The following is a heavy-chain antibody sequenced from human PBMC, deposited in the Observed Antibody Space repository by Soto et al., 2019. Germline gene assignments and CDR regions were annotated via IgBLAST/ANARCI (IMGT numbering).Heavy chain of an antibody. CDR1: GYTFSTSG. V-gene: IGHV1-18*01. J-gene: IGHJ6*02. Sequence: QVQLVQSGAEVRKPGASVKVSCKASGYTFSTSGMSWLRQAPGQGLEWMGWISTYNGATNDAPKFQDRLTMTSDTSTRTVYMELRSLRSDDTAVYYCARAGAAPYYYYGMDVWGQGTRVTVSS. D-gene: IGHD2-15*01. CDR2: ISTYNGAT. CDR3: ARAGAAPYYYYGMDV.